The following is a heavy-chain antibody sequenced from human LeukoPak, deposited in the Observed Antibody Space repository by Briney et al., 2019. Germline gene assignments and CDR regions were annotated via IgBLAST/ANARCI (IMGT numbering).Heavy chain of an antibody. CDR3: ARAPKGGPAASRYYYYYMDV. D-gene: IGHD2-2*01. J-gene: IGHJ6*03. CDR1: GGSISSYY. Sequence: SETLSLTCTVSGGSISSYYWSWIRQPAGKGLEWIGRIYTSGSTNYNPSLKSRVTMSVDTSKNQFSLKLSSVTAADTAVYYCARAPKGGPAASRYYYYYMDVWGKGTTVTVSS. V-gene: IGHV4-4*07. CDR2: IYTSGST.